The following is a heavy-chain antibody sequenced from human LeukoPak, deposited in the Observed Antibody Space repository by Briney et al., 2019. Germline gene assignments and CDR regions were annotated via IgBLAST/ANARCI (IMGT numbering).Heavy chain of an antibody. V-gene: IGHV3-74*01. CDR2: IKSDGSIT. Sequence: PGGSLRLSCAASGFTFSSYWMHWVRQAPGKGLVWVSRIKSDGSITSYADSVKGRFTISRDNAKNTLYLQMNSLRAEDTAVYYCARPSGLEYGFDPWGQGTLVTVSS. CDR1: GFTFSSYW. J-gene: IGHJ5*02. D-gene: IGHD3-3*01. CDR3: ARPSGLEYGFDP.